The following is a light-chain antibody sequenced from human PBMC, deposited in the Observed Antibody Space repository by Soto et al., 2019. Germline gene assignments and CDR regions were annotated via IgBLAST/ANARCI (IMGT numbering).Light chain of an antibody. CDR2: DAS. Sequence: EIVLTQAPDALSFSPGERASLSCRASQSVSSNLAWYQQNPGQAPRLLIFDASNRATGIPARFSGSETWTDFTLTISSLEPEDSAVYYCQQRWSWPLTFGGGTKVDIK. V-gene: IGKV3-11*01. CDR1: QSVSSN. CDR3: QQRWSWPLT. J-gene: IGKJ4*01.